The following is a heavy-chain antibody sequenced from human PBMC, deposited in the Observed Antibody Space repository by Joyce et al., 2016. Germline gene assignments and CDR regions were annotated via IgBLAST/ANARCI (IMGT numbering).Heavy chain of an antibody. CDR2: INPNRRYT. D-gene: IGHD1-14*01. V-gene: IGHV1-2*02. CDR1: GYTFTGHY. J-gene: IGHJ4*02. Sequence: QVQLVQSGAEVKKPGASVKVSCKTSGYTFTGHYLHWVREAPGQGLELMGWINPNRRYTLYSQKFQGRVTMTRDTSITTVYMDLSGLRFDDTAVYYCTRRSRTGSGFDYWGQGTLVTVSS. CDR3: TRRSRTGSGFDY.